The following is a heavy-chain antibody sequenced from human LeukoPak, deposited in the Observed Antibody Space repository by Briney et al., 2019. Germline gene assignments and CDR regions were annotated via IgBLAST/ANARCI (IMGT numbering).Heavy chain of an antibody. D-gene: IGHD6-13*01. CDR2: VNHSGST. CDR1: GVAFSGYY. V-gene: IGHV4-34*01. CDR3: ARGIILGSRRPYSCSWVNYYYYYMDV. Sequence: SETLSLTCAVYGVAFSGYYWSWIRQPPGKGLEWIGEVNHSGSTNYNPSLKSRVTILVDTSKNHFSLTLSSVAAADTAVYYCARGIILGSRRPYSCSWVNYYYYYMDVWGKGTTVTVSS. J-gene: IGHJ6*03.